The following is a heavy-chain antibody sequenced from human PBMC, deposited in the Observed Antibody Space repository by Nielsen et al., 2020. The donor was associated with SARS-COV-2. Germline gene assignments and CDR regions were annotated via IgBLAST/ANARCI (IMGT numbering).Heavy chain of an antibody. V-gene: IGHV4-34*01. Sequence: SETLSLTCAVYGGSFSGYSWSWIRQPPGKGLEWIGEVSHSGSTNYNPSLKSRVTMSLDTSKNQFSLEVTSVTAADTAVYYCARGHLSSSYNSWGQGTLVTVSS. CDR2: VSHSGST. J-gene: IGHJ5*02. D-gene: IGHD6-6*01. CDR3: ARGHLSSSYNS. CDR1: GGSFSGYS.